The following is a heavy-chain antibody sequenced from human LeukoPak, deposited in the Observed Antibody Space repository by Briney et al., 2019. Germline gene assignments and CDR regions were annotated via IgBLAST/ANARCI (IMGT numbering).Heavy chain of an antibody. CDR1: GGSFSGYY. D-gene: IGHD6-6*01. J-gene: IGHJ6*03. CDR3: AREASRIAARPTRPTYYYYYYMDV. Sequence: PSETLSLTCAVYGGSFSGYYWSWIRQPPGKGLEWIGEINHSGSTNYNPSLKSRVTISVDTSKNQFSLKLSSVTAADTAVYYCAREASRIAARPTRPTYYYYYYMDVWGKGTTVTVSS. CDR2: INHSGST. V-gene: IGHV4-34*01.